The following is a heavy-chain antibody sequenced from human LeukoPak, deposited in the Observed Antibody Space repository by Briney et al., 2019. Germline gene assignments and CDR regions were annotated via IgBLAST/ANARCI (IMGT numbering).Heavy chain of an antibody. J-gene: IGHJ4*02. CDR3: ARESGKFDY. V-gene: IGHV3-43*02. Sequence: PGGSMRLSCVASGLPIADFAMHWVRQAPGKGLEWVSLISGDGVSTFDADSVKGRFSISRDNSKNSLSLEMNSLRTEDTAMYYCARESGKFDYGGQGTHVAVSS. CDR2: ISGDGVST. CDR1: GLPIADFA.